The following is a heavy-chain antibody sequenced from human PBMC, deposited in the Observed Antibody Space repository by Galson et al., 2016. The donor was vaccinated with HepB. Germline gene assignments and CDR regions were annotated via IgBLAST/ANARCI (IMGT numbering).Heavy chain of an antibody. CDR3: AKANIIMVTLGVFLDT. Sequence: SLRLSCAASGFTFSSYAMIWVRQAPGKGLEWVSIISGIGGYTSDADSVKGRFTISRDNSRNTLYLQMNSLRADDTAVYYCAKANIIMVTLGVFLDTWGQGTLVTVSS. J-gene: IGHJ1*01. CDR2: ISGIGGYT. CDR1: GFTFSSYA. V-gene: IGHV3-23*01. D-gene: IGHD2-15*01.